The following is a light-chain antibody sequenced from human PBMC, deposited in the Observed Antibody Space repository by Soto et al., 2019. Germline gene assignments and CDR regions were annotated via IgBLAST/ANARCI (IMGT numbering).Light chain of an antibody. V-gene: IGKV1-5*01. CDR1: QSISTW. J-gene: IGKJ2*01. Sequence: DIQMTQSPSTLSASVGDRVTITCRASQSISTWLAWYQQKPGKAPKLLIYDASTLESGVPSRFSGSRSGIEFTLTITSLQPDDFATYYCQQYNSYSYTFGQGTKLEI. CDR2: DAS. CDR3: QQYNSYSYT.